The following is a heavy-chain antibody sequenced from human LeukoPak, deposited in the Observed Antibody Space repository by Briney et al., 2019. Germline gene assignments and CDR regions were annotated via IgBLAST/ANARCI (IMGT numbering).Heavy chain of an antibody. Sequence: GASVKVSCTVSGSTLTTISIDWVRQTPGKGLEWMGSLSPRDGETIYAQKFQGRFKMTADTATDTAYMEMSSLESGDTALYYCATGAIVYDYWGQGALVTVSS. CDR3: ATGAIVYDY. CDR1: GSTLTTIS. J-gene: IGHJ4*02. V-gene: IGHV1-24*01. D-gene: IGHD3-9*01. CDR2: LSPRDGET.